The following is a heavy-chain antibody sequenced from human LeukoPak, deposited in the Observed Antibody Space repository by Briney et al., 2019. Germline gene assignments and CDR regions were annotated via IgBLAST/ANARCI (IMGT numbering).Heavy chain of an antibody. V-gene: IGHV1-2*02. Sequence: GASVKVSCKASGYTFINNWMHWVRQAPGQGLEWMGWINPNSGGTSYAQKFQGRVTMTRDTSSSTAYMELSRLRSDDTAVYYCARTPPHRWQQLDRDYYYYYYMDVWGKGTTVTVSS. J-gene: IGHJ6*03. D-gene: IGHD6-13*01. CDR3: ARTPPHRWQQLDRDYYYYYYMDV. CDR2: INPNSGGT. CDR1: GYTFINNW.